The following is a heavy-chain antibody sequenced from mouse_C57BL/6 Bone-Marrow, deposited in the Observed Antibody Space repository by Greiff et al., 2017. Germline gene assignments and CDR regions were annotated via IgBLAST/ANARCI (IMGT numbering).Heavy chain of an antibody. V-gene: IGHV1-50*01. CDR1: GYTFTSYW. CDR3: ARGAY. CDR2: LDPSDSYT. J-gene: IGHJ3*01. Sequence: QVHVKPPGAELVKPGASVKLSCKASGYTFTSYWMQWVKQRPGQVLEWLGELDPSDSYTNYTQTFTGKATLTVDTSSSTAYMQLSSLTSEDSAVYYCARGAYWGQGTLGTVSA.